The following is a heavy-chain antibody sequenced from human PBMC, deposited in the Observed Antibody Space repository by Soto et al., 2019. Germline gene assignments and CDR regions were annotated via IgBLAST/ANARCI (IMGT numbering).Heavy chain of an antibody. J-gene: IGHJ4*02. V-gene: IGHV1-69*13. D-gene: IGHD6-13*01. CDR3: ASPPQNYSRWSYFDY. CDR1: GGTFSSYA. Sequence: SVKVSCKASGGTFSSYAISWVRQAPGQGLEWMGGIIPIFGTANYAQKFQGRVTITADESTSTAYMELSSLRSEDTAVYYCASPPQNYSRWSYFDYWGQGTLVTVSS. CDR2: IIPIFGTA.